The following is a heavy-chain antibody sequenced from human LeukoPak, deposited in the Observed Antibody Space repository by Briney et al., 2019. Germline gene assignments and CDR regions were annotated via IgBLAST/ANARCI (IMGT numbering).Heavy chain of an antibody. J-gene: IGHJ4*02. CDR1: GGSISSDFNY. Sequence: SETLSLTCTVSGGSISSDFNYWGWIRPPPVKVLEWIGSRYSSGRTYYNPSLKSRVTISVDTSKNQFSLKLSSVTAADTAVYYCARDVNTATWWTYWGQGTLVTVCS. CDR3: ARDVNTATWWTY. D-gene: IGHD5-18*01. CDR2: RYSSGRT. V-gene: IGHV4-39*07.